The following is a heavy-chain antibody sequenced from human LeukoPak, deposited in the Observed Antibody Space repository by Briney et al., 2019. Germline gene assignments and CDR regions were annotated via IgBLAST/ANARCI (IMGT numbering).Heavy chain of an antibody. J-gene: IGHJ5*02. CDR3: AREGTIFGVIYNWFDP. CDR1: GFTFSSDG. V-gene: IGHV3-33*01. CDR2: IWYDGSNK. D-gene: IGHD3-3*01. Sequence: GGSLRLSCAASGFTFSSDGMHWVRQAPGKGLEWVAVIWYDGSNKYYADSVKGRFTISRDNSKNTLYLKMNSLRAEDTAVYYCAREGTIFGVIYNWFDPWGQGTLVTVSS.